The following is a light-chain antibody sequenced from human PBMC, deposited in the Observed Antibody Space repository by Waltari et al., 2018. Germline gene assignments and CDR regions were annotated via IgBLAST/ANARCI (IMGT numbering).Light chain of an antibody. CDR3: QQYNSYPTT. CDR2: KAS. V-gene: IGKV1-5*03. CDR1: QSISSW. Sequence: DIQMTQSPSTLSASVGDRVPITCRASQSISSWLAWYQQKPGKAPKLVIYKASSLESGVPSRFSGSGSGTEFTLTISSRQPDDFATYYCQQYNSYPTTFGQGTKVEIK. J-gene: IGKJ1*01.